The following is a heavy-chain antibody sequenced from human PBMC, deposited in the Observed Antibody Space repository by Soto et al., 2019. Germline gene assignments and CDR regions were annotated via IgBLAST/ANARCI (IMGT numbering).Heavy chain of an antibody. J-gene: IGHJ4*02. D-gene: IGHD1-7*01. CDR1: GFTFSSYS. CDR3: ARSPMYLELRGGLDY. V-gene: IGHV3-48*02. CDR2: ISSSSSTI. Sequence: GSLRLSCAASGFTFSSYSMNWVRQAPGKGLEWVSYISSSSSTIYYADSVKGRFTISRDNAKNSLYLQMNSLRDEDTAVYYCARSPMYLELRGGLDYWGQGTLVTVSS.